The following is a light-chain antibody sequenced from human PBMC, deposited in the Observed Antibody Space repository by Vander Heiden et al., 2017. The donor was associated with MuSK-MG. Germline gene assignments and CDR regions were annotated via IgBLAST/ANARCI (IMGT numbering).Light chain of an antibody. V-gene: IGKV1-9*01. CDR3: QQLNSYPYT. CDR2: AAS. Sequence: IKLTRSPSFLSASVGDRVTITCRASQGISSYLAWYQQKPGKVPKLLIYAASTLQSGVPSRFSGSGSGTEFTLTISSLQPEDFATYYCQQLNSYPYTFGQGTKLEIK. J-gene: IGKJ2*01. CDR1: QGISSY.